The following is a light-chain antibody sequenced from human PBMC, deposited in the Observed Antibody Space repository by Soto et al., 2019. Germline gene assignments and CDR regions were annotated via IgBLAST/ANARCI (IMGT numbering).Light chain of an antibody. V-gene: IGKV1-33*01. CDR2: DAS. J-gene: IGKJ4*01. Sequence: DIQMTQSPSSLSASVGDRVTITCQASQDISNYLNWYQQKPGKAPKLLIYDASNLETGVPSRFSGSGSGTDFTFSISCLQPEDIATYYCQQYDNLPTFGGGTKVDIK. CDR3: QQYDNLPT. CDR1: QDISNY.